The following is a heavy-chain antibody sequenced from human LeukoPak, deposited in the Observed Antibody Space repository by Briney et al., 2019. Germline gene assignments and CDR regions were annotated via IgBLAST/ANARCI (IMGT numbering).Heavy chain of an antibody. V-gene: IGHV4-38-2*02. CDR2: IYHSGST. J-gene: IGHJ5*02. Sequence: SETLSLTCTVSGYSIRSGYYWAWIRQPPGKGLEWIASIYHSGSTFVNPSLKSRVTIFMDKSNNQFFLKLNSVTAADTAVYFCARDPATPGIPWGQGTLVTVSS. CDR1: GYSIRSGYY. CDR3: ARDPATPGIP.